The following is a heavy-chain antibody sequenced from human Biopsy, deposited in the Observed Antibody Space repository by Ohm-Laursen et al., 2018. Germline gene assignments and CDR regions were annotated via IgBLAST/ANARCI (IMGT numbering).Heavy chain of an antibody. CDR3: AKGGSITIFGVVINNCFDP. CDR1: GFTFSSYA. V-gene: IGHV3-23*01. D-gene: IGHD3-3*01. CDR2: ITGSGGST. J-gene: IGHJ5*02. Sequence: SLRLSCSASGFTFSSYAMNWVRQAPGKGLEWVSGITGSGGSTYYTDSVKGRFTTSRDNSKNTLYLQMNSLRAEDTAVYYCAKGGSITIFGVVINNCFDPWGQGTRVTVSS.